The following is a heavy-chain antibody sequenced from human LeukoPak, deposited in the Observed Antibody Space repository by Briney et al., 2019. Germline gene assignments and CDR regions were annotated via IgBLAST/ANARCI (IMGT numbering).Heavy chain of an antibody. J-gene: IGHJ4*02. Sequence: GASVKVSCKASGGTFSSYAISWVRQAPGQGLEWMGGIIPIFGTANYAQKFQGRVTITADESTGTAYMELSSLRSEDTAVYYCARSSHSGSYPITYYFDYWGQGTLVTVSS. CDR3: ARSSHSGSYPITYYFDY. V-gene: IGHV1-69*13. D-gene: IGHD1-26*01. CDR2: IIPIFGTA. CDR1: GGTFSSYA.